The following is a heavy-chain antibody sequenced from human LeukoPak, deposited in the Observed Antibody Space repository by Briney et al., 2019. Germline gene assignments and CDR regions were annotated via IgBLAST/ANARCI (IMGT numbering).Heavy chain of an antibody. V-gene: IGHV3-74*01. J-gene: IGHJ4*02. CDR1: GFTFSSYW. D-gene: IGHD5-18*01. CDR2: INSDGSST. Sequence: GGSLRLACAASGFTFSSYWMHWVRQAPGKGLVWVSRINSDGSSTSYADSVKGRFTISRDNAKNTLYLQMNSLRAEDTAVYHCARGGGCSYGPAYYFDYWGQGTLVTVSS. CDR3: ARGGGCSYGPAYYFDY.